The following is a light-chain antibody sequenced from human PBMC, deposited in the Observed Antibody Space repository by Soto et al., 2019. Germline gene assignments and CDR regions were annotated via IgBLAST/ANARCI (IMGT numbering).Light chain of an antibody. CDR2: EVT. CDR1: SSDVGGYNY. V-gene: IGLV2-8*01. CDR3: SSYAGSNNFV. J-gene: IGLJ1*01. Sequence: QSVLTQPPSESGYPGQSVTISCTGTSSDVGGYNYVSWYQQHPGNAPKLMIYEVTKRPSGVPDRFSGSKSGNTASLTVSGLQAEDEADYYCSSYAGSNNFVFGTGTKLTVL.